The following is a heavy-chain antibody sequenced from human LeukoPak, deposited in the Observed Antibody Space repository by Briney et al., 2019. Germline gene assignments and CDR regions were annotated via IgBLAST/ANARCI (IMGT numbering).Heavy chain of an antibody. D-gene: IGHD3-10*01. V-gene: IGHV3-11*01. CDR3: AKGTYYGSDRRLDP. Sequence: NAGGSLRLSCAASKFTFSDYYMSWFRQAPGKGPEWISYISNSAGTIYYAGSVKGRFTISRDNSKNTLYLQMNSLRADDTAVYYCAKGTYYGSDRRLDPWGQGTLVTVSS. J-gene: IGHJ5*02. CDR2: ISNSAGTI. CDR1: KFTFSDYY.